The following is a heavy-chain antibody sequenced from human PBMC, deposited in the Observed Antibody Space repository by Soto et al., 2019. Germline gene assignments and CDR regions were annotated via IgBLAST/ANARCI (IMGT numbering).Heavy chain of an antibody. J-gene: IGHJ4*02. CDR3: ARGPIDYDFWSGSFVYDY. CDR1: GYTFTGYY. Sequence: ASVKVSCKASGYTFTGYYTHWVRQAPGQGLEWMGWINPNSGGTNYAQKFQGRVTMTRDTSISTAYMELSRLRSDDTAVYYCARGPIDYDFWSGSFVYDYWGQGTLVTVSS. V-gene: IGHV1-2*02. D-gene: IGHD3-3*01. CDR2: INPNSGGT.